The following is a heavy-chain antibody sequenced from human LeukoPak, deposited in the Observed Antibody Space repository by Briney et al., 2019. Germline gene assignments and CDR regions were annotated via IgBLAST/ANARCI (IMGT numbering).Heavy chain of an antibody. J-gene: IGHJ4*02. D-gene: IGHD6-13*01. Sequence: SETLSLTCTVSGGSISSSSYYWGWIRQPPGKGLEWIGSIYYSGSTYYNPSLKSRVTISVDTSKNQFSLKLSSVTAADTAVYYCARVAAAGTRKHPLDYWGQGTLVTVSS. V-gene: IGHV4-39*07. CDR2: IYYSGST. CDR3: ARVAAAGTRKHPLDY. CDR1: GGSISSSSYY.